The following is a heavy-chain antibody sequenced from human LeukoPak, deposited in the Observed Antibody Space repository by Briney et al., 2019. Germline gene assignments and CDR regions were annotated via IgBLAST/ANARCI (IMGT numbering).Heavy chain of an antibody. J-gene: IGHJ4*02. CDR3: ARDSSGTFDY. V-gene: IGHV4-4*02. CDR2: IYHSETT. CDR1: GDSISSYSW. Sequence: SETLSLTCAVSGDSISSYSWWNWARQPPGKGLEWIGEIYHSETTNYNPSLKSRVTMSLDTSKNQFSLKLSSVTAADTAVYYCARDSSGTFDYWGQGTLVTVSS. D-gene: IGHD3-10*01.